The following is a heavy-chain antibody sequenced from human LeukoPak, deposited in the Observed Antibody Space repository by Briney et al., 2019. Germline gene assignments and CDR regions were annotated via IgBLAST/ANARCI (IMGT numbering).Heavy chain of an antibody. J-gene: IGHJ4*02. D-gene: IGHD3-22*01. Sequence: GGSLRLSCAGSGFTVSSLWMHWVRQAPGKGLVWVSHIKSDGSVTTYADSVKGRFTISRDNAKNTLYLQMNSLRVEDTAVYYCARDRDYYDSSGYRYFDYWGQGTLVTVSS. CDR2: IKSDGSVT. CDR3: ARDRDYYDSSGYRYFDY. CDR1: GFTVSSLW. V-gene: IGHV3-74*01.